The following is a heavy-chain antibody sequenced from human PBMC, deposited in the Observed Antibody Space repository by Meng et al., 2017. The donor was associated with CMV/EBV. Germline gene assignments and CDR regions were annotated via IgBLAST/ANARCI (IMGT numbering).Heavy chain of an antibody. CDR2: IRYDGSNK. CDR3: AREGSWSWELTDYYYYGMDV. V-gene: IGHV3-30*02. D-gene: IGHD1-26*01. Sequence: GGSLRLSCAASGFTFSSYGMHWVRQAPGKGLEWVAFIRYDGSNKYYADSVKGRFTISRDNSKNTLYLQMNSLRAEDTAVYYCAREGSWSWELTDYYYYGMDVWGQGTTVTVSS. CDR1: GFTFSSYG. J-gene: IGHJ6*02.